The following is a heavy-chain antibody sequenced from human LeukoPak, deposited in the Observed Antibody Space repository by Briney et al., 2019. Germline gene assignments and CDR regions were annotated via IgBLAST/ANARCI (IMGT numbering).Heavy chain of an antibody. Sequence: GRSLRLSCPASGFTFDDYAMHWVRQAPGKGLEWVSGISWNSGSIGYADSVKGRFTISRDNAKNSLYLQMNSLRAEDTALYYCAKDKGPYGDYYFDYWGQGTLVTVSS. D-gene: IGHD4-17*01. V-gene: IGHV3-9*01. CDR1: GFTFDDYA. CDR2: ISWNSGSI. J-gene: IGHJ4*02. CDR3: AKDKGPYGDYYFDY.